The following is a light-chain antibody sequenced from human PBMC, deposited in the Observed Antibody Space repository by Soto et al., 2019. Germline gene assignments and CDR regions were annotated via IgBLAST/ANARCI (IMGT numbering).Light chain of an antibody. CDR2: DAS. V-gene: IGKV3-11*01. CDR1: QTVGTY. Sequence: EIVLTQFPATLSLSPGETGTLSCRASQTVGTYLAWYQQKPGQAPRLLISDASNRATGVPARFSGSGSGTDFTLTISSLEPEDFAVYFCQQHNNWPRITFGQGTRLEIK. CDR3: QQHNNWPRIT. J-gene: IGKJ5*01.